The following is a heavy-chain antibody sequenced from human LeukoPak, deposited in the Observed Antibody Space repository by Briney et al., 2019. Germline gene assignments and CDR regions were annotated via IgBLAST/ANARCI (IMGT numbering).Heavy chain of an antibody. D-gene: IGHD3-16*01. CDR2: IIPIFGTA. CDR1: GGTFSSYA. CDR3: ASLPNYDYLPGTGTK. V-gene: IGHV1-69*13. Sequence: SVRVSCKASGGTFSSYAISWVRQAPGQGLEWMGGIIPIFGTANYAQKFQGRVTITADESTSTAYMELSSLRSEDTAVYYCASLPNYDYLPGTGTKWGQGTLVTVSS. J-gene: IGHJ4*02.